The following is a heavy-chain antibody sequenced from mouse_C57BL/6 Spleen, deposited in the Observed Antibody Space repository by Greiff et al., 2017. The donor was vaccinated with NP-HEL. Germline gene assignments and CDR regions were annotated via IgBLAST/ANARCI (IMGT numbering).Heavy chain of an antibody. J-gene: IGHJ4*01. CDR3: AKHVYGAGAIDY. CDR1: GFTFSDYG. CDR2: ISNLAYSI. Sequence: EVQLVESGGGLVQPGGSLKLSCAASGFTFSDYGMAWVRQAPRKGPEWVAFISNLAYSIYYADTVTGRFTISRENAKNTLYLEMSSLGSEDTAIYYCAKHVYGAGAIDYWGQGTSVTVSS. V-gene: IGHV5-15*01. D-gene: IGHD1-1*02.